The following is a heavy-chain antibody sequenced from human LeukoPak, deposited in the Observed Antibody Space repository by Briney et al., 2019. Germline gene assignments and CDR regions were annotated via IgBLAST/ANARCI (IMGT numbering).Heavy chain of an antibody. CDR2: IYYSGST. D-gene: IGHD2-21*01. CDR1: GGSISSGGYY. J-gene: IGHJ4*02. CDR3: ARGRTYHYS. Sequence: PSQTLSLTCTLSGGSISSGGYYWSWIRQHPGKGLEWIGYIYYSGSTYYNPSLKSRVTISIETSKNQFSLTLNSVTAADTAVYYCARGRTYHYSWGQGTLVTVSS. V-gene: IGHV4-31*03.